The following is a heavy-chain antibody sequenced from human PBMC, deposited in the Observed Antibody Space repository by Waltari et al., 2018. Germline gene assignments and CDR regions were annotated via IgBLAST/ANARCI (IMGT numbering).Heavy chain of an antibody. D-gene: IGHD6-13*01. Sequence: QVQLVESGGGVVQPGRSLRLSCAASGFTFSSYAMHWVRQAPGKGLEWVAVISYYGSNKYYADSVKGRFTISRDNSKNTLYLQMNSLRAEDTAVYYCARDLRMAAAGVGGFDYWGQGTLVTVSS. V-gene: IGHV3-30-3*01. CDR3: ARDLRMAAAGVGGFDY. CDR1: GFTFSSYA. CDR2: ISYYGSNK. J-gene: IGHJ4*02.